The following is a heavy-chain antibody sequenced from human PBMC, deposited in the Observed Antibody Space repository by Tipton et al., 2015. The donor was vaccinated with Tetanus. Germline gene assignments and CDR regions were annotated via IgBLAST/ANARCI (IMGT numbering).Heavy chain of an antibody. CDR1: GGSISSSSYY. D-gene: IGHD3-22*01. V-gene: IGHV4-39*01. CDR2: IYYSGST. J-gene: IGHJ4*02. CDR3: ARHLGRAYDNDY. Sequence: TLSLTCTVSGGSISSSSYYWGWIRQPPGKGLEWIGSIYYSGSTYYNPPLKSRATISVDTSKNQFSLKLSSVTAADTAVYYCARHLGRAYDNDYWGQGTLVTVSS.